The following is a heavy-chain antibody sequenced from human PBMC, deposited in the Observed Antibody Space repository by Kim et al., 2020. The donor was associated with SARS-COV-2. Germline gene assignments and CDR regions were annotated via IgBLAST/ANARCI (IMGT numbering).Heavy chain of an antibody. D-gene: IGHD6-19*01. CDR3: ARGTYSSRWYVWFDP. J-gene: IGHJ5*02. Sequence: PSLKSRVTISIDTSKNQFSLKLSSVTAADTAVYYCARGTYSSRWYVWFDPWGQGTLVTVSS. V-gene: IGHV4-34*01.